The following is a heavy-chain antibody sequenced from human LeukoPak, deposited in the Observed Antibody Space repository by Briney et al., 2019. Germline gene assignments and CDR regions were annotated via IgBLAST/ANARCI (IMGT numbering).Heavy chain of an antibody. CDR3: AKGGKWDVTPFDY. Sequence: GESLRLSCAASGFTFTSYPMNWVRQAPGKGLEWVSTISGGGGSTYYADSVKGRFTISRDNSKNTLYLQVNSLRAEDTAVYYCAKGGKWDVTPFDYWGQGTLVTVSS. J-gene: IGHJ4*02. V-gene: IGHV3-23*01. CDR1: GFTFTSYP. D-gene: IGHD1-26*01. CDR2: ISGGGGST.